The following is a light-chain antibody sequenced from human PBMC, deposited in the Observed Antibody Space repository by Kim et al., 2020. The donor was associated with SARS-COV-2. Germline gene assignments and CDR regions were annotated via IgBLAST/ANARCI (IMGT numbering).Light chain of an antibody. CDR1: SSNIVAGYD. CDR2: GNS. J-gene: IGLJ3*02. V-gene: IGLV1-40*01. Sequence: RVTISCTGSSSNIVAGYDVHWYQQLPGTAPKLLIYGNSNRPSGVPDRFSGSKSGTSASLAITGLQAEDEADYYCQSYDSSLSGWVFGGVTTLTVL. CDR3: QSYDSSLSGWV.